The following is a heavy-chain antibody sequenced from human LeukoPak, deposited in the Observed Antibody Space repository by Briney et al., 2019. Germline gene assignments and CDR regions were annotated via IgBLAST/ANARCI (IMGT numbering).Heavy chain of an antibody. Sequence: ASVKVSCKASGYTFTGYYMHWVRQAPGQGLEWMGCISVYNGNTNFAQKLQGRVTMTTATSTRTAYMELRSLTSDDTAVYYCAGEIKSYSGMDVWGQGTTVTVSS. CDR3: AGEIKSYSGMDV. J-gene: IGHJ6*02. V-gene: IGHV1-18*04. CDR2: ISVYNGNT. CDR1: GYTFTGYY.